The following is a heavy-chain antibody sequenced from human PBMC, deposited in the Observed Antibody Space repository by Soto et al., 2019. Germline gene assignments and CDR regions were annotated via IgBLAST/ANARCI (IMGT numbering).Heavy chain of an antibody. V-gene: IGHV3-30*18. J-gene: IGHJ4*02. CDR1: GFTFRSTG. D-gene: IGHD6-13*01. CDR2: ISDDGSDK. Sequence: LRLSCAASGFTFRSTGIHWVRQAPGAGLEWVALISDDGSDKYYADSVKGRVTVFRDNSKNTAYLEMRSLRVEDTAVYFCAKDYSATWYYFDSWGQGTLVTVSS. CDR3: AKDYSATWYYFDS.